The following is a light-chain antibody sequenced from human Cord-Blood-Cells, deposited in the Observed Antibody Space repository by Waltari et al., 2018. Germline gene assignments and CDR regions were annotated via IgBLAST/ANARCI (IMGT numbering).Light chain of an antibody. CDR1: QDISNY. CDR3: QQYDNHPLT. J-gene: IGKJ4*01. CDR2: DAS. Sequence: DIQMRQSPSSLSASVGDRVTITCQASQDISNYLNWYQQKPGKAPKLLIYDASNLETGVPSRFSGSGSGTDFTFTISSLQPEDIATYYCQQYDNHPLTFGGGTKVEIK. V-gene: IGKV1-33*01.